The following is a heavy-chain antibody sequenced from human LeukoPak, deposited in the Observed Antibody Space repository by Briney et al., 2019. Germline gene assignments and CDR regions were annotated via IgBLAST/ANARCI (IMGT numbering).Heavy chain of an antibody. V-gene: IGHV5-51*01. Sequence: GESLKISCKGSGYSFTSYWIGWVRQMPGKGLEWMWIIYPGDSDTRYSPSFQGQVTISADKSISTAYLQWSSLQASDTAMYYCARHSLRPPPDMDVWGKGTTVTVSS. CDR3: ARHSLRPPPDMDV. D-gene: IGHD3-3*01. CDR1: GYSFTSYW. J-gene: IGHJ6*03. CDR2: IYPGDSDT.